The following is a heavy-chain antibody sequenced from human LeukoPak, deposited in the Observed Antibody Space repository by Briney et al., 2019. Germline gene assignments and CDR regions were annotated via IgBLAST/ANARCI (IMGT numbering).Heavy chain of an antibody. CDR2: IYNSGST. CDR3: ARDPTTVVTENWFDP. Sequence: SETLSLTCTVSGDSFSYFYWSWIRQPPGKGLEWIGYIYNSGSTNYNPSLKSRVTISLDTSKNQFSLKLSSVTAADTAVYYCARDPTTVVTENWFDPWGQGTLVTVSS. V-gene: IGHV4-59*01. D-gene: IGHD4-23*01. CDR1: GDSFSYFY. J-gene: IGHJ5*02.